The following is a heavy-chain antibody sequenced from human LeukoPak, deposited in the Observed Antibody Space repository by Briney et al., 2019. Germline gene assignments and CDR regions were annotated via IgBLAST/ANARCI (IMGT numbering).Heavy chain of an antibody. Sequence: GESLKISCKGSGYIFTSYWISWVRQMPGKGLEWMGRIDPSDSYTNYSPSFQGHVTISADKSISTAYLQWSSLKASDTAMYYCARPGRSYYDSSGYLYYYYGMDVWGQGTTVTVSS. V-gene: IGHV5-10-1*01. CDR2: IDPSDSYT. CDR3: ARPGRSYYDSSGYLYYYYGMDV. CDR1: GYIFTSYW. J-gene: IGHJ6*02. D-gene: IGHD3-22*01.